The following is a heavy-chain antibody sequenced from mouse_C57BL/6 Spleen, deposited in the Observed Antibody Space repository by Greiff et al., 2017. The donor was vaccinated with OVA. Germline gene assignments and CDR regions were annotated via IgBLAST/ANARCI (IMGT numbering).Heavy chain of an antibody. CDR2: INPNNGGT. D-gene: IGHD2-1*01. J-gene: IGHJ2*01. V-gene: IGHV1-26*01. Sequence: EVQLQQSGPELVKPGASVKISCKASGYTFTDYYMNWVKQSHGKSLEWIGDINPNNGGTSYNQKFKGKATLTVDKSSSTAYMELRSLTSEDAAVDYCARDGNYFDYWGQGTTLTVSS. CDR3: ARDGNYFDY. CDR1: GYTFTDYY.